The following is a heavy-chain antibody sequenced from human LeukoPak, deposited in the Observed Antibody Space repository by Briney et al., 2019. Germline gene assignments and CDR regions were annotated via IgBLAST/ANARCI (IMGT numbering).Heavy chain of an antibody. CDR2: IYYSGST. J-gene: IGHJ4*02. Sequence: PSETLSLTCTVSGGSVSSGSYYWSWIRQPPGKGLEWIGYIYYSGSTNYNPSLKSRVTISVDTSKNQFSLKLTSVTAADTAVYYCARAEADRTFDYWGQGTLVIVSS. CDR1: GGSVSSGSYY. D-gene: IGHD1-7*01. V-gene: IGHV4-61*01. CDR3: ARAEADRTFDY.